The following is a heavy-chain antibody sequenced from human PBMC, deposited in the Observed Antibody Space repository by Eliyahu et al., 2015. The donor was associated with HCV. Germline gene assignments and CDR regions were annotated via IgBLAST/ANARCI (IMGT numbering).Heavy chain of an antibody. J-gene: IGHJ4*02. V-gene: IGHV4-59*01. CDR2: VSYTGTT. CDR3: ARQSTIAGPFSSLDK. CDR1: GGSMNFYF. D-gene: IGHD2-2*01. Sequence: QVQLQESGPGLVQPSGTLSLTCTVSGGSMNFYFWSWLRQPPGQGLEWIGSVSYTGTTNHNPSLNSRLTISVDTSKNLFSLKLTSVTAADTAVYFCARQSTIAGPFSSLDKWGPGILVTVSS.